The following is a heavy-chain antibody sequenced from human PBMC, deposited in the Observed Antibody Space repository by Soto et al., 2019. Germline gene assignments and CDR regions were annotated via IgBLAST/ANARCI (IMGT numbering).Heavy chain of an antibody. J-gene: IGHJ5*02. CDR1: GGSISSSSYY. CDR3: ARHLEVGSSCYPHWFEP. V-gene: IGHV4-39*01. Sequence: PSETLSLTCTVSGGSISSSSYYWGWIRQPPGKGLEWIGSIYYSGSTYYNPSLKSRVTISVDTSKNQFSLKLSSVTAADTAVYYCARHLEVGSSCYPHWFEPSCQGTLVTVPS. CDR2: IYYSGST. D-gene: IGHD6-13*01.